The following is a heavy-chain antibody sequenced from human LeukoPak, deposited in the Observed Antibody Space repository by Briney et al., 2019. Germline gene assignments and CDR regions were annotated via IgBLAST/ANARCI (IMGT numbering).Heavy chain of an antibody. CDR2: IYYSGST. V-gene: IGHV4-59*01. CDR1: GGSISSYY. Sequence: SETLSLTCTVSGGSISSYYWSWIRQPPGKGLEWIGYIYYSGSTNYNPSLKSRVTISVDTSKNQFSLKLSSMTAADTAVYYCAREAATRYYYYGMDVWGQGTTVTVSS. D-gene: IGHD2-15*01. J-gene: IGHJ6*02. CDR3: AREAATRYYYYGMDV.